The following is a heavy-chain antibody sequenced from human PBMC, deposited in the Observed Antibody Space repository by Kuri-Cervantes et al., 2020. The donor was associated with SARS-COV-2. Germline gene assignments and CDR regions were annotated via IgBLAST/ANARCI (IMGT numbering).Heavy chain of an antibody. CDR2: SSAYSGNT. Sequence: ASVKVSCMASGYTFTRDGISWVRQSPGQGLEWMGWSSAYSGNTNYAQKLQGRVTMTTDTSTSTAYMELRSLRSDDTAVYYCARLPLGAAAGNYFDYWGQGTLVTVSS. CDR1: GYTFTRDG. D-gene: IGHD6-13*01. CDR3: ARLPLGAAAGNYFDY. J-gene: IGHJ4*02. V-gene: IGHV1-18*01.